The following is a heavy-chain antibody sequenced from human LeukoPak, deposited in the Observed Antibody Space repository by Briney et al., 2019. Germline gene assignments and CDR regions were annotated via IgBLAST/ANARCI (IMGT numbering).Heavy chain of an antibody. CDR1: GYTFTSYY. CDR3: ATGLRPDPSDSSGWYEGY. CDR2: INPSGGST. J-gene: IGHJ4*02. Sequence: GASVKVSCKASGYTFTSYYMHWVRQAPGQGLEWMGIINPSGGSTSYAQKFQGRVTMTEDTSTDTAYMELSSLRSEDTAVYYCATGLRPDPSDSSGWYEGYWGQGTLVTVSS. V-gene: IGHV1-46*01. D-gene: IGHD6-19*01.